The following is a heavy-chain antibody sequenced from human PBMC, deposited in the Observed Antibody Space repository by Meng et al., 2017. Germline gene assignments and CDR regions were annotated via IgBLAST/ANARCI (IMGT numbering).Heavy chain of an antibody. CDR3: ARLRMIEPKLYYYYGMDV. CDR1: GGSISSYY. V-gene: IGHV4-59*01. Sequence: GSLRLSCTVSGGSISSYYWSWIRQPPGKGLEWIGYIYYNGSTNYNPSLKSRVTISVDTSKNQFSLKLSSVTAADTAVYYCARLRMIEPKLYYYYGMDVWGQGTTVTVSS. D-gene: IGHD3-22*01. J-gene: IGHJ6*02. CDR2: IYYNGST.